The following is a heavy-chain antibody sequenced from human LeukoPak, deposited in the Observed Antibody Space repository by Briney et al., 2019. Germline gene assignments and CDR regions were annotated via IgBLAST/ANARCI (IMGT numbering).Heavy chain of an antibody. Sequence: GGSLRLSCAASGFTFSSYSMNWVRQAPGKGLEWVSSISSSSSYIYYGDSVKGRFTIPRDNAKNSLYLQMNSLRAEDTAVYYCAREPSNYGDHYFDYWGQGTLVTVSS. CDR2: ISSSSSYI. V-gene: IGHV3-21*01. J-gene: IGHJ4*02. CDR1: GFTFSSYS. D-gene: IGHD4-17*01. CDR3: AREPSNYGDHYFDY.